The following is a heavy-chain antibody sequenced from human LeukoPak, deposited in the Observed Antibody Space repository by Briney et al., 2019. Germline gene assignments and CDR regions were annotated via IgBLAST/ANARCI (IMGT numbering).Heavy chain of an antibody. CDR2: IYYSGGT. CDR1: GGSISRSTYY. Sequence: SETLSLTCSVSGGSISRSTYYWGWVRQPPGKGLEWIGSIYYSGGTYYNPSLKSRVTVSVDTSKNQFSLNLRSVTAADTAVYFCTRSSYWGQGILVTVSS. V-gene: IGHV4-39*01. CDR3: TRSSY. J-gene: IGHJ4*02.